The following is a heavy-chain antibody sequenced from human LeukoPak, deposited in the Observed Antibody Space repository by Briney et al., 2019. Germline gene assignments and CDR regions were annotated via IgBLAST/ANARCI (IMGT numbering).Heavy chain of an antibody. D-gene: IGHD5-24*01. CDR1: GGSISGYY. CDR3: ARISATTGGFDF. J-gene: IGHJ4*02. Sequence: PSETLSLTCTVSGGSISGYYWSWIRQPAGKGLEWIGRIYKSGSTTYNPSLESRVTMSVDTSKNRFSLNLNFVTAADTAVYYCARISATTGGFDFWGQGTLVTVSS. CDR2: IYKSGST. V-gene: IGHV4-4*07.